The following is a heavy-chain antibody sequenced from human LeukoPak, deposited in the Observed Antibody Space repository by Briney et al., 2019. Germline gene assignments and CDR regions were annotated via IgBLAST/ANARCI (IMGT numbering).Heavy chain of an antibody. CDR1: GGTFSSYA. CDR3: ARDLVYSNYMNWFDP. J-gene: IGHJ5*02. V-gene: IGHV1-69*05. CDR2: IIPIFGTA. D-gene: IGHD4-11*01. Sequence: SVKVSCKASGGTFSSYAISWVRQAPGQGLEWMGRIIPIFGTANYAQKFQGRATITTDESTSTAYMELSSLRSEDTAVYYCARDLVYSNYMNWFDPWGQGTLVTVSS.